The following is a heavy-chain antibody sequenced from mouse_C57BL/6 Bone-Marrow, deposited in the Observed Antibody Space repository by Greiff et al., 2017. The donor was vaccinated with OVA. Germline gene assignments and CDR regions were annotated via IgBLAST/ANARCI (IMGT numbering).Heavy chain of an antibody. CDR3: ARGYYGRSEYFDD. CDR1: GYSFTGYF. CDR2: INPYNGDT. D-gene: IGHD1-1*01. J-gene: IGHJ1*03. Sequence: VQLQQSGPELVKPGDSVKISCKASGYSFTGYFMNWVMQSHGKSLEWIGRINPYNGDTFYNQKFTGKATLTVDKSSSTAHMELRNLTAEDSAVYYCARGYYGRSEYFDDWGKGTTVTVSS. V-gene: IGHV1-20*01.